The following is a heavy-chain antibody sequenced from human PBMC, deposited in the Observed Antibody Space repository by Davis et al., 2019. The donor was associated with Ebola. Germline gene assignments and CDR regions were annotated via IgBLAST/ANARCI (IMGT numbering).Heavy chain of an antibody. V-gene: IGHV3-15*01. CDR1: GFSFTDAW. J-gene: IGHJ4*02. CDR3: RSNFDY. CDR2: IKSKSDGGAA. Sequence: GGSLRFSCAASGFSFTDAWMNWVRQAPGKGLEWVGRIKSKSDGGAADYAAPVKGRFTISRDDSKNTVYLQMYSLKTEDTAVYYCRSNFDYWGQGALVTVSS.